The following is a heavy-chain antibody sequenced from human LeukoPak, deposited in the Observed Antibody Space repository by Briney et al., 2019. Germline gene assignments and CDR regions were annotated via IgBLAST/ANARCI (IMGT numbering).Heavy chain of an antibody. V-gene: IGHV1-2*02. CDR1: GYTFTGYY. CDR3: ARGPDILTGYYSWFDP. J-gene: IGHJ5*02. D-gene: IGHD3-9*01. CDR2: INPNSGGT. Sequence: ASVKVSCKASGYTFTGYYMHWVRQAPGQGLEWMGWINPNSGGTNYAQKFQGRVTMTRDTSISTAYMELSRLRSDDTAVYYCARGPDILTGYYSWFDPWGQGTLVTVSS.